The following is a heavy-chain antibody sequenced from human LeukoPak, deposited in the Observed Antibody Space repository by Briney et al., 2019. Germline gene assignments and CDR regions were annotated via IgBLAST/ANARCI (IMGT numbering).Heavy chain of an antibody. CDR2: ISSSSSTI. V-gene: IGHV3-48*01. Sequence: PGGSLRLSCAASGFTFSSYSMMWVRQAPGKGLEGVSYISSSSSTIYYADSVKGRFTISRDNAKNSLYLQMTSLRAEDTAVYYCAELGITMIGGVWGKGTTVTISS. D-gene: IGHD3-10*02. J-gene: IGHJ6*04. CDR3: AELGITMIGGV. CDR1: GFTFSSYS.